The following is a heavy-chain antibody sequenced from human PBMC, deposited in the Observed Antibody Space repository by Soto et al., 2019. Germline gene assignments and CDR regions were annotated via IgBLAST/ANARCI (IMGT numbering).Heavy chain of an antibody. D-gene: IGHD1-1*01. CDR2: ISPSTGKT. CDR3: ARDQTTWLTDAYDF. J-gene: IGHJ3*01. Sequence: QVQLVQSGADVKKPGASVKLSCKASGYTFINHNINWVRQAPGQGPEWLGRISPSTGKTDYPQKFQGRVSMTTDTSTSTAYMELRSLTSDDTAVYYCARDQTTWLTDAYDFWGQGKMVTVSS. CDR1: GYTFINHN. V-gene: IGHV1-18*01.